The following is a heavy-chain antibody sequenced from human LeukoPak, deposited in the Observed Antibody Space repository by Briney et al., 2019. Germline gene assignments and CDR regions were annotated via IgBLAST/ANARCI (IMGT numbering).Heavy chain of an antibody. J-gene: IGHJ4*02. V-gene: IGHV4-59*01. Sequence: PSETLSLTCTVSGGSISSYYWSWIRQPPGKGLEWIGYIYYSGSTNYNPSLKSRVTISVDTSKNQFSLKLSSVTAADTAVYYCARVVYSSGWYPDYWGQGTLVTVSS. CDR2: IYYSGST. CDR3: ARVVYSSGWYPDY. CDR1: GGSISSYY. D-gene: IGHD6-19*01.